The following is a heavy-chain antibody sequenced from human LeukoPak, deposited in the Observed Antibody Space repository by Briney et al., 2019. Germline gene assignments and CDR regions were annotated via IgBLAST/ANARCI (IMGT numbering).Heavy chain of an antibody. D-gene: IGHD3-9*01. J-gene: IGHJ4*02. CDR2: ISSSGTTI. CDR1: AFIFSGHW. V-gene: IGHV3-11*01. Sequence: GGSLRLSCEGSAFIFSGHWMSWIRQAPGKGLEWVSYISSSGTTIYYADSVMGRFTISRDNAKNSLYLQMNSLRAEDTAVYYCARALTGFIPGNWGQGTLVAVSS. CDR3: ARALTGFIPGN.